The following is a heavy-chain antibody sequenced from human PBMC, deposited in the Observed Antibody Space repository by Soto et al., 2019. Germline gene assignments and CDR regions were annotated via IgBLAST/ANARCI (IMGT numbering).Heavy chain of an antibody. J-gene: IGHJ3*02. D-gene: IGHD6-13*01. CDR3: AKERYSVSWANDAFDI. CDR1: GFTFSNHG. CDR2: ISYDGRYK. V-gene: IGHV3-30*18. Sequence: PGGSLRLSCAASGFTFSNHGMHWVRQAPATGLECVAFISYDGRYKYYADSVKGRFTISRDNSKNTLYLQMNSLRAEDTAMFYCAKERYSVSWANDAFDIWGQGTKVTVSS.